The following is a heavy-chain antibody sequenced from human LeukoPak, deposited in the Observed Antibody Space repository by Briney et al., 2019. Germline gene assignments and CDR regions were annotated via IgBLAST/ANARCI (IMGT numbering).Heavy chain of an antibody. J-gene: IGHJ6*03. CDR1: GFTFSSYW. V-gene: IGHV3-7*01. CDR3: ARASSSSWLYYYYYMDV. Sequence: GGSLRLSCAASGFTFSSYWMSWVRQAPGKGLEWVANIKQDGSEKYYVDSVKGRFTISRVNAKNSLYLQMNSLRAEDTAVYYCARASSSSWLYYYYYMDVWGKGTTVTVSS. CDR2: IKQDGSEK. D-gene: IGHD6-13*01.